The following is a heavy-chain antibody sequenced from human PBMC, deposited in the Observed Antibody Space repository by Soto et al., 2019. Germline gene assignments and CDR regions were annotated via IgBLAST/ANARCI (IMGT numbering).Heavy chain of an antibody. J-gene: IGHJ5*02. CDR3: ARDRDIKSRFSWLDP. CDR2: IYYSGST. V-gene: IGHV4-39*02. CDR1: GGSISSSSYY. D-gene: IGHD5-12*01. Sequence: SETLSLTCTVSGGSISSSSYYWGWIRQPPGKGLEWIGSIYYSGSTYYNPSLKSRVTISVDNSENTVYLQMNSLRGEDTAVYYCARDRDIKSRFSWLDPWGQGTRVTVSS.